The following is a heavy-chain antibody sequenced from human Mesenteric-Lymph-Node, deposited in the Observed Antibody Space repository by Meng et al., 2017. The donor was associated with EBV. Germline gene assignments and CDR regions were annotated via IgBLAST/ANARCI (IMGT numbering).Heavy chain of an antibody. CDR2: MYKDGNN. CDR1: GGSISNRNSY. V-gene: IGHV4-39*07. Sequence: QLQLQESGPGRVLPSETLSLTCTVSGGSISNRNSYWGWIRQPPGKGLEWIGNMYKDGNNHYNPSLKSRVTISADTSKNQFSLKMRSVTAADTAVYYCARTGMGWLYYFDYWGQGTLVTVSS. J-gene: IGHJ4*02. CDR3: ARTGMGWLYYFDY. D-gene: IGHD5-12*01.